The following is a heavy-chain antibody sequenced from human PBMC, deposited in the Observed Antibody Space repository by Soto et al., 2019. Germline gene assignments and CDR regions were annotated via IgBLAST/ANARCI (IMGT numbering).Heavy chain of an antibody. V-gene: IGHV1-69*13. Sequence: SVKVSCKASGGTFSSYAISWVRQAPGQGLEWMGGIIPIFGTANYAQKFQGRVTITADESTSTAYMELISLRSEDTAVYYCARGCLRGVVIIGDDVFDIWGQGTMVTVSS. J-gene: IGHJ3*02. D-gene: IGHD3-3*01. CDR2: IIPIFGTA. CDR3: ARGCLRGVVIIGDDVFDI. CDR1: GGTFSSYA.